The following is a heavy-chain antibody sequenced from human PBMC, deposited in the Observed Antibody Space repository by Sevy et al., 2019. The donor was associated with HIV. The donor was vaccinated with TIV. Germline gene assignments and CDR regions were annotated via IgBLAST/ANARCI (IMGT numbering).Heavy chain of an antibody. V-gene: IGHV4-39*01. D-gene: IGHD6-19*01. J-gene: IGHJ4*02. Sequence: SESLSLTCTVSGGSISSSSYYWGWIRQPPGKGLEWIGRIYYSGSTYYNPSLKSRVTISADTSKNQFSLKLSSVTAADTAVYYCARRVAGIFDYWGQGTLVTVSS. CDR2: IYYSGST. CDR1: GGSISSSSYY. CDR3: ARRVAGIFDY.